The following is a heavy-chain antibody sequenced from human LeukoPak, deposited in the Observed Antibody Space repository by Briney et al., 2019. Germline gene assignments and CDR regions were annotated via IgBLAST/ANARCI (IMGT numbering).Heavy chain of an antibody. CDR3: ARQPTNMVRFDY. Sequence: SETLSLTCTVSGGSISSSSYYWGWIRQPPGKGLEWIGSIYYSGSTYYNPSLKSRVTISVDTSKNQFSLKLSSVTAADTAVYYCARQPTNMVRFDYWGQGTLVTVSS. CDR1: GGSISSSSYY. J-gene: IGHJ4*02. CDR2: IYYSGST. D-gene: IGHD2/OR15-2a*01. V-gene: IGHV4-39*01.